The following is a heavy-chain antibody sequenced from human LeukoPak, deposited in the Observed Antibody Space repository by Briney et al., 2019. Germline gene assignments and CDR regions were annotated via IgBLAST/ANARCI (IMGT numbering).Heavy chain of an antibody. CDR3: VRQRYYGSGSQLVIDF. D-gene: IGHD3-10*01. Sequence: GESLQISCKASGYTFTRNWIGWVRQLPGKGLAGMGIISPGDSHPRYSPSFQGQVTVSADKSKSTAYLEWNSLKASDTAIYYCVRQRYYGSGSQLVIDFWGQGTLVTVSS. CDR1: GYTFTRNW. J-gene: IGHJ4*02. CDR2: ISPGDSHP. V-gene: IGHV5-51*01.